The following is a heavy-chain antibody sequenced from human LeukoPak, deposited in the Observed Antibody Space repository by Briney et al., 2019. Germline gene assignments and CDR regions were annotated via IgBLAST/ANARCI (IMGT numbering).Heavy chain of an antibody. Sequence: SEKVSCKASGGTFISYAISWVRQAPGQGLGWMGGIIPIFGTANYAQKFQGRVTITADESTSTAYMELSSLRSEDTAVYYCARELDTAMVTDYYYYGMDVWGQGTTVTVSS. D-gene: IGHD5-18*01. J-gene: IGHJ6*02. CDR3: ARELDTAMVTDYYYYGMDV. CDR2: IIPIFGTA. V-gene: IGHV1-69*13. CDR1: GGTFISYA.